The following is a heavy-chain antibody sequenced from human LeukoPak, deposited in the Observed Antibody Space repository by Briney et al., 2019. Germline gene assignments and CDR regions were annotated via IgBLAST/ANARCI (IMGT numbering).Heavy chain of an antibody. V-gene: IGHV3-64D*06. J-gene: IGHJ4*02. CDR1: GFTFSSYA. D-gene: IGHD5-12*01. CDR3: VKEGGYEDFDY. Sequence: GGSLRLSCSASGFTFSSYAMHWVRQAPGKGLEYVSAISSNGGSTYYADSVKGRFTISRDNSKNTLYLQMSSLRAEDTAVYYCVKEGGYEDFDYWGQGTLVTVSS. CDR2: ISSNGGST.